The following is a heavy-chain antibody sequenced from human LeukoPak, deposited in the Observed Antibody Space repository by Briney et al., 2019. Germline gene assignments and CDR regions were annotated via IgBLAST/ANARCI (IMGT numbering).Heavy chain of an antibody. CDR2: IYYSGST. V-gene: IGHV4-59*01. J-gene: IGHJ4*02. CDR1: DDSITMYY. D-gene: IGHD3-22*01. Sequence: SETLSLTCSVSDDSITMYYWTWIRQPPGKGLEWIGYIYYSGSTNCNPSLKSRVTISVDTSKNQFSLKLSSVTAADTAVYYCAKADYDSEFDYWGQGTLVTVSS. CDR3: AKADYDSEFDY.